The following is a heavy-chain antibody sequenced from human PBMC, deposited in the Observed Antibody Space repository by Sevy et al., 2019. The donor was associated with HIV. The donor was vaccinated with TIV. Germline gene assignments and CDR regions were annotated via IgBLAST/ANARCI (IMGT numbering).Heavy chain of an antibody. D-gene: IGHD6-6*01. Sequence: SETLSLTCAVYGGSFSGYYWSWIRQPPGKGLEWIGEINHSGSTNYNPSLKSRVTISVDTSKNQFSLNLSSVTAADTAVYYCARAAARPRGDYYGMDVWGQGTTVTVSS. J-gene: IGHJ6*02. CDR3: ARAAARPRGDYYGMDV. CDR1: GGSFSGYY. CDR2: INHSGST. V-gene: IGHV4-34*01.